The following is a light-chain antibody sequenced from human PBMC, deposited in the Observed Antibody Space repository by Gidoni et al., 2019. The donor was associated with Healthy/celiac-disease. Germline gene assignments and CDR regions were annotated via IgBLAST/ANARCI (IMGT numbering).Light chain of an antibody. CDR2: AAS. Sequence: DIQMTQSPSPLSASVGDRVSITFRASQSISSYLNWYQQKPGKAPKLLIYAASSLQSGVPSRFSGSGSGTDFTLTISSLQPADFATYYCQQSYSTPLTFGRGTKVEIK. CDR3: QQSYSTPLT. V-gene: IGKV1-39*01. J-gene: IGKJ4*02. CDR1: QSISSY.